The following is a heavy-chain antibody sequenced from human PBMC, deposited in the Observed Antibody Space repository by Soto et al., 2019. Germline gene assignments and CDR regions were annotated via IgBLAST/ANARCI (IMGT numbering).Heavy chain of an antibody. CDR2: IYYSGST. CDR1: GGSISSSSYY. J-gene: IGHJ4*02. V-gene: IGHV4-39*01. CDR3: ARHRGLAGDYDFWSGYPTASFDY. Sequence: SETLSLTCTVSGGSISSSSYYWGWIRQPPGKGLEWIGSIYYSGSTYYNPSLKSRVTISVDTSKNQFSLKLSSVTAAETAVYYCARHRGLAGDYDFWSGYPTASFDYWGQGTLVTVSS. D-gene: IGHD3-3*01.